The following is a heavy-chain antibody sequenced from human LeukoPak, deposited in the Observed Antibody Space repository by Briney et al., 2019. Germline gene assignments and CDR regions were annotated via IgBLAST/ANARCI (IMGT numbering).Heavy chain of an antibody. CDR3: ARSGRGTYYYFDL. V-gene: IGHV1-18*01. CDR2: ISGSNGNT. D-gene: IGHD1-26*01. Sequence: ASVKVSCKASGYSFTNYDINWVRQATGQGLEWMGWISGSNGNTNYAQKFQGRVSMTADTSTSTAYMELRSLRSDDTAVYYCARSGRGTYYYFDLWGQGTLVTVSS. CDR1: GYSFTNYD. J-gene: IGHJ4*02.